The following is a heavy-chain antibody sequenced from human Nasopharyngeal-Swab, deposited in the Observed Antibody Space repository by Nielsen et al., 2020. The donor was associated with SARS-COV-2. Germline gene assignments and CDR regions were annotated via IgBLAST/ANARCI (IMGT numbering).Heavy chain of an antibody. CDR3: ARRGDYGDY. Sequence: WIRQPPGKGLEWLSYISNSGSTTYYADSVKGRFTVSRDNAGKSLYLQMNSLRAEDTAVYYCARRGDYGDYWGQGTLVTVSS. D-gene: IGHD4-17*01. V-gene: IGHV3-11*01. J-gene: IGHJ4*02. CDR2: ISNSGSTT.